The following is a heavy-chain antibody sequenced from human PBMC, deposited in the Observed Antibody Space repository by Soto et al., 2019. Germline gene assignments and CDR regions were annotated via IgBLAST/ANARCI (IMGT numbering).Heavy chain of an antibody. V-gene: IGHV3-21*02. Sequence: EVQLVESGGGLVKPGGSLRLSCAASGFTFSSYSMNWVRQAPGKGLEWVSSISSSSFSINYADSVKGRFSISRDNAQNSLQLQMNNLSAEYTAVYYCARNESANIYGMDVWGQGTTVTVSS. CDR3: ARNESANIYGMDV. CDR2: ISSSSFSI. CDR1: GFTFSSYS. J-gene: IGHJ6*02.